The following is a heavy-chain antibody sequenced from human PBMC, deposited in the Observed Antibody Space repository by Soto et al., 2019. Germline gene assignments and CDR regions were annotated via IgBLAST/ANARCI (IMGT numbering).Heavy chain of an antibody. Sequence: SETLSLTCAVSSGSISSSNWWSWVRQPPGKGLEWIGEIYHSGSTNYNPSLKSRVTISVDKSKNQFSLKLSSVTAADTAVYYCARFGELLVAFDYWGQGTLVTVSS. D-gene: IGHD3-10*01. CDR1: SGSISSSNW. CDR3: ARFGELLVAFDY. CDR2: IYHSGST. V-gene: IGHV4-4*02. J-gene: IGHJ4*02.